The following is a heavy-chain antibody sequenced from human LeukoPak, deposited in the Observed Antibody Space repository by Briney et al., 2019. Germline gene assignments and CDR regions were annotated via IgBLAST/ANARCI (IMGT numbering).Heavy chain of an antibody. J-gene: IGHJ6*02. CDR3: ARDYVEMATINYYGMDV. D-gene: IGHD5-24*01. CDR1: GYTFTSYG. Sequence: GASVKVSCKASGYTFTSYGISWVRQAPGQGLEWMGWISAYNGNTNYAQKLQGRVTMTTDTSTSTAYMELRSLRSDDTAVYYCARDYVEMATINYYGMDVWGQGTTVTVSS. CDR2: ISAYNGNT. V-gene: IGHV1-18*01.